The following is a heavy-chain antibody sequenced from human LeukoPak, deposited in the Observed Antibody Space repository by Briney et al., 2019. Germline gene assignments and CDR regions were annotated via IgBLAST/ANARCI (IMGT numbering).Heavy chain of an antibody. J-gene: IGHJ4*02. D-gene: IGHD2-2*01. CDR3: ARVRIVVVPAAKERFDY. CDR1: GYTFTSYY. CDR2: INPNSGGT. V-gene: IGHV1-2*02. Sequence: ASVKVSCKASGYTFTSYYMHWVRQAPGQGLEWMGWINPNSGGTNYAQKFQGRVTMTRDTSISTAYMELSRLRSDDTAVYYCARVRIVVVPAAKERFDYWGQGTLVTVSS.